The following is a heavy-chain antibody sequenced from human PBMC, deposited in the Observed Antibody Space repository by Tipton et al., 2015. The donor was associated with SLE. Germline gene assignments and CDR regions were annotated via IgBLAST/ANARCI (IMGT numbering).Heavy chain of an antibody. CDR3: ARDRGSSWNGATWSLDY. CDR2: INHSGST. D-gene: IGHD6-13*01. J-gene: IGHJ4*02. V-gene: IGHV4-34*01. CDR1: GGSFSGYY. Sequence: LRLSCAVYGGSFSGYYWSWIRQPPGKGLEWIGEINHSGSTNYNPSLKSRVTISVDTSKNQFSLKLSSVTAADTAVYYCARDRGSSWNGATWSLDYWGQGTLVTVSS.